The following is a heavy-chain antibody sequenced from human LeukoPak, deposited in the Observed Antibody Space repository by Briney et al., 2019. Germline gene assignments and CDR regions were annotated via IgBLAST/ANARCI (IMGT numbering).Heavy chain of an antibody. Sequence: GGSLRLSCAASGFTVSSNYMSWVRQAPGKGLEWVSYISSSSSTIYYADSVKGRFTISRDNAKNSLYLEMNSLRAEDTAVYYCARDSGYCSSTSCSGWNWFDPWGQGTLVTVSS. CDR3: ARDSGYCSSTSCSGWNWFDP. CDR2: ISSSSSTI. V-gene: IGHV3-48*01. J-gene: IGHJ5*02. CDR1: GFTVSSNY. D-gene: IGHD2-2*01.